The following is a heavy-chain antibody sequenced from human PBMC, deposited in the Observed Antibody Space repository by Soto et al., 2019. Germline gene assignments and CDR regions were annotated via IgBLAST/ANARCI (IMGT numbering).Heavy chain of an antibody. J-gene: IGHJ4*02. D-gene: IGHD3-22*01. CDR3: ARDREGYYDSSGPADY. Sequence: QVQLVESGGGVVQPGRSLRLSCAASGFMFSSNGMHWVRQAPGKGLEWVAVIWYDGNNKNYADSVKGRFTISRDNSKNTLYLQMKTLRADDTAVYYCARDREGYYDSSGPADYWGQGTLVTVSS. V-gene: IGHV3-33*01. CDR2: IWYDGNNK. CDR1: GFMFSSNG.